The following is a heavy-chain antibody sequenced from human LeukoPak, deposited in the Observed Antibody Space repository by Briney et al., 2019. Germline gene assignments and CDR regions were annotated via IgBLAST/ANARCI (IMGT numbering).Heavy chain of an antibody. Sequence: GGSLRLSCVAPGLIFSNYGMHWVRQAPGKGLDWVSFIRYDGNEKQYADSMRGRVTISRDNSKGTLVLQMTSLRPEDTAVYYCAKAYGSRLLKGDHQNMDVWGKGTTVIVSS. D-gene: IGHD2-21*02. V-gene: IGHV3-30*02. CDR2: IRYDGNEK. J-gene: IGHJ6*04. CDR1: GLIFSNYG. CDR3: AKAYGSRLLKGDHQNMDV.